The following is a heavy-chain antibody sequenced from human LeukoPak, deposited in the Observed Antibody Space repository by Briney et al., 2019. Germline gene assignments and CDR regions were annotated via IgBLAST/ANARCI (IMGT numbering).Heavy chain of an antibody. J-gene: IGHJ4*02. D-gene: IGHD2-15*01. CDR1: GGSISSGGYY. CDR3: ARWDCSGGSCYRREGSGFDY. Sequence: TSETLSLTCTVSGGSISSGGYYWSWIRQPPGKGLEWIGYIYYSGSTYYNPSLKSRVTISVDTSKNQFSLKLSSVTAADTAVYYCARWDCSGGSCYRREGSGFDYWGQGTLVTVSS. V-gene: IGHV4-30-4*08. CDR2: IYYSGST.